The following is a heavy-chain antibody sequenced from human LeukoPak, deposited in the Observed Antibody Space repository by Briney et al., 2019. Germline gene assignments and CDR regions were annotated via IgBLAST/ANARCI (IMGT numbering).Heavy chain of an antibody. CDR3: ARRDQSIAAAGTSSGIDY. J-gene: IGHJ4*02. CDR1: GYTFTSYG. D-gene: IGHD6-13*01. CDR2: INPDNANT. V-gene: IGHV1-18*01. Sequence: GASVKVSCKASGYTFTSYGISWVRQAPGQGLEWMGLINPDNANTNYAQKLQGRVTITTDTSTSTAYMQLSSLRSDDTAVYYCARRDQSIAAAGTSSGIDYWGQGTLVTVSS.